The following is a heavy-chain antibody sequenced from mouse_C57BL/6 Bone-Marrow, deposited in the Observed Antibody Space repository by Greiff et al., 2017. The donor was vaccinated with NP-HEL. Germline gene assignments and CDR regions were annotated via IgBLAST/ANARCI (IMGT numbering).Heavy chain of an antibody. CDR1: GFSLTSYA. CDR2: IWTGGGP. J-gene: IGHJ1*03. Sequence: VQLQESGPGLVAPSPSLSITCTVSGFSLTSYAISWVRQPPGKGLEWLGVIWTGGGPNYNSALNSRLSISKDNSKSQVFLKMNSLQTDDTARDDCARVYEYDWYFDVWGTGTTVTVSS. D-gene: IGHD2-4*01. CDR3: ARVYEYDWYFDV. V-gene: IGHV2-9-1*01.